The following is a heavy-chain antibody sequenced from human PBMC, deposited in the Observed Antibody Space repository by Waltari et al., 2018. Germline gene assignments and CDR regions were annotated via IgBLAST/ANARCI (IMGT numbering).Heavy chain of an antibody. CDR2: IEEGGSGK. CDR3: SRWDGFDI. V-gene: IGHV3-7*01. CDR1: GFTFSTYW. Sequence: EVQLVQSGGGLVQPGGSLRLSCIASGFTFSTYWMTWVRQAPGKGLEWVANIEEGGSGKHYVDSVKGRFTISRDNAKNSLYLQMNSLRAEDTAVYYCSRWDGFDIWGQGTMVTVSS. J-gene: IGHJ3*02.